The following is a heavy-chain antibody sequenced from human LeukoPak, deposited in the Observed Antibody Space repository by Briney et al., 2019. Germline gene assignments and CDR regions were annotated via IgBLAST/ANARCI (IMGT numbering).Heavy chain of an antibody. Sequence: PGGSLRLSCAASGFTFSSYSMNWVRQAPGKGLEWVSSISSSSSYIYYADSVKGRFTISRDNAKNSLYLQMNSLRAEDTAVYYCARDCFRTAAGGTRDWYYYMDVWGKGTTVTVSS. CDR2: ISSSSSYI. J-gene: IGHJ6*03. D-gene: IGHD6-13*01. CDR3: ARDCFRTAAGGTRDWYYYMDV. V-gene: IGHV3-21*01. CDR1: GFTFSSYS.